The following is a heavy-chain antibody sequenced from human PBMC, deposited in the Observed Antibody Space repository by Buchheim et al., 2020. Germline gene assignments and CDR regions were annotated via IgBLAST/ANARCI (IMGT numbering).Heavy chain of an antibody. CDR1: GFTFSSYA. CDR3: AKAMYYDFWSGYYYYYYGMDV. V-gene: IGHV3-23*01. Sequence: EVQLLESGGGLVQPGGSLRLSCAASGFTFSSYAMSWVRQAPGKGLEWVSAISGSGGSTYYADSVKGRFTISRDNSKNTLYLQMNSLRAADTAVYYCAKAMYYDFWSGYYYYYYGMDVWGQGTT. CDR2: ISGSGGST. D-gene: IGHD3-3*01. J-gene: IGHJ6*02.